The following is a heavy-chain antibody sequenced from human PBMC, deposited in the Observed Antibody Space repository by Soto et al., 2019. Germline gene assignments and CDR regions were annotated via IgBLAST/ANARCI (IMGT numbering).Heavy chain of an antibody. V-gene: IGHV4-59*01. Sequence: SETLSLTCTVSGGSISSYYWNWIRQPPGRGLEWIGYIYYSGSSNYNPSLKSRVTISVDTSKNQFSLKLSSVTAADTAVYYCARDLPARRGFDYWGQGALVTVS. J-gene: IGHJ4*02. CDR2: IYYSGSS. D-gene: IGHD2-2*01. CDR3: ARDLPARRGFDY. CDR1: GGSISSYY.